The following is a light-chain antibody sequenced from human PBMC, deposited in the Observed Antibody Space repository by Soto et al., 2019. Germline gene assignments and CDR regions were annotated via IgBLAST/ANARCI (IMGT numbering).Light chain of an antibody. V-gene: IGKV1-39*01. Sequence: DIQLTQSPSSLSASVGDRVTITCRASQRMSNYLNWYQQKPGTAPKLLIYASSSLQSGVPSRFSGGGSGTDFTLTISSLQPEDFATYFCQQSYSAPFTFGPGTKVDI. CDR1: QRMSNY. CDR2: ASS. CDR3: QQSYSAPFT. J-gene: IGKJ3*01.